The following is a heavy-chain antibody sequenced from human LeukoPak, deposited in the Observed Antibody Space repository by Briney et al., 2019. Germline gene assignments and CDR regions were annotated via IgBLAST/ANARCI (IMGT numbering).Heavy chain of an antibody. V-gene: IGHV1-18*01. Sequence: ASVKVSCKASGYSFVLYGISWVRQAPGEGPEWMGWISGSTGDTNYAQKFQGRVTMTADTSSSTAYMELRSLRLDDTAVYYCARDENYGIFFNVDYWGQGTLVTVSS. J-gene: IGHJ4*02. CDR3: ARDENYGIFFNVDY. CDR2: ISGSTGDT. D-gene: IGHD4-17*01. CDR1: GYSFVLYG.